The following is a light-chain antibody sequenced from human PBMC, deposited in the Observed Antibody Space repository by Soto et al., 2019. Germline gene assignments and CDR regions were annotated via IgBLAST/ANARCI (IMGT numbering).Light chain of an antibody. CDR3: SSYAGSKGV. J-gene: IGLJ2*01. CDR1: SSDVGGYNY. Sequence: QSVLTQPPSASGSPGQSVTISCTGTSSDVGGYNYVSWYQQHPGKAPTLMIYEVSKRPSGVTDRFSGSKSGNTASLTVSGLQAEDEADYYCSSYAGSKGVFGGGTQLTVL. CDR2: EVS. V-gene: IGLV2-8*01.